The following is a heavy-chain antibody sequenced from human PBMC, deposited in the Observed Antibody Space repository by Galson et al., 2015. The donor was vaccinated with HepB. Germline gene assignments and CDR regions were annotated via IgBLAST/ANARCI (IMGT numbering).Heavy chain of an antibody. D-gene: IGHD2-2*01. CDR1: GYSFTSYW. V-gene: IGHV5-51*01. J-gene: IGHJ6*02. Sequence: QSGAEVKKPGESLKISCKGSGYSFTSYWIGWVRQMPGKGLEWMGIIYPGDSDTRYSPSFQGQVTISADKSISTAYLQWSSLKASDTAMYYYARDLVVGYYYYYGMDVWGQGTTVTVSS. CDR2: IYPGDSDT. CDR3: ARDLVVGYYYYYGMDV.